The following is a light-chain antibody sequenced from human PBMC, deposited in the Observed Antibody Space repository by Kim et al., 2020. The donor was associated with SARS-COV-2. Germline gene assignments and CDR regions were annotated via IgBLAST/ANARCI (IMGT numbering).Light chain of an antibody. Sequence: QRVTFSCSGSRSNIGSNLVSWYLHLPGAAPKLLIYGGNQRPSGVPDRFSGSQSGTAASLVISGLRSEDEADYYCASWDDNLSGFLFGGGTQLTVL. CDR3: ASWDDNLSGFL. CDR1: RSNIGSNL. V-gene: IGLV1-47*01. CDR2: GGN. J-gene: IGLJ2*01.